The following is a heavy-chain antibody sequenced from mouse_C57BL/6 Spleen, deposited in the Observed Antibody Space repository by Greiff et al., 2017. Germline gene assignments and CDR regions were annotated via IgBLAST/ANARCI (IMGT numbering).Heavy chain of an antibody. CDR2: IDPSDSYT. CDR3: ARRAGWDLYYYAMDY. Sequence: QVQLQQPGAELVMPGASAKLSCKASGYTFTSYWMHWVKQRPGQGLEWIGEIDPSDSYTNYNQKFKGKSTLTVDKSSSTAYMQLSSLTSEDSAVYYCARRAGWDLYYYAMDYWGQGTSVTVSS. J-gene: IGHJ4*01. CDR1: GYTFTSYW. D-gene: IGHD4-1*01. V-gene: IGHV1-69*01.